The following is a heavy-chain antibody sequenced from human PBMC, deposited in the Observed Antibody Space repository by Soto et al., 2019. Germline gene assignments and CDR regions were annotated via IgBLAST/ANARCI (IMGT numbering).Heavy chain of an antibody. CDR1: GGSISSYY. CDR2: IYYSGGT. J-gene: IGHJ5*02. Sequence: PSETLSLTCTVSGGSISSYYWSWIRQPPGKGLEWIGYIYYSGGTNYHPSLKSRVTISVDTSKNQFSLKLSSVTAADTAVYYCARASGSSWYLGVRYNWFDPWGQGPLVTVSS. V-gene: IGHV4-59*01. D-gene: IGHD6-13*01. CDR3: ARASGSSWYLGVRYNWFDP.